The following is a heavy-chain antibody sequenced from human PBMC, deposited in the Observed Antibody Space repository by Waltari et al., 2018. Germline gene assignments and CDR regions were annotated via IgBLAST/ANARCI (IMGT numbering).Heavy chain of an antibody. D-gene: IGHD6-19*01. J-gene: IGHJ4*02. CDR3: SGGEVTGTDF. Sequence: EVQVVESGGGLVQPGGSLTPSCATPGFSFSGSTIHWVRQTPGKGLEWVGRIRREPYNYATAYSASVKGRFTISRDDSKNTAYLQMNSLRTEDTAVYYCSGGEVTGTDFWGQGTLVTVSS. CDR2: IRREPYNYAT. V-gene: IGHV3-73*01. CDR1: GFSFSGST.